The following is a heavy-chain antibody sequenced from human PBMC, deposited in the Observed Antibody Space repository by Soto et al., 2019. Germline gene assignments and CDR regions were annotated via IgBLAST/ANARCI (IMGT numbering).Heavy chain of an antibody. CDR1: GGSFSCYY. V-gene: IGHV4-34*01. J-gene: IGHJ3*02. CDR2: INHSGST. Sequence: SETLSLTCAVYGGSFSCYYWSWIRQPPGKGLEWIGEINHSGSTNYNPSLKSRVTISVDTSKNQFSLKLSSVTAADTAVYYCARXPKYCSGGSCYGGAFDIWGQGTMVTVSS. CDR3: ARXPKYCSGGSCYGGAFDI. D-gene: IGHD2-15*01.